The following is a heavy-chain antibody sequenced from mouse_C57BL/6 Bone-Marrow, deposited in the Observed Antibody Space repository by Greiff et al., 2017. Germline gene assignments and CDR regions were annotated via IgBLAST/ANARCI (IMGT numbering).Heavy chain of an antibody. CDR1: GYTFTSYW. CDR2: IDPSDSYT. V-gene: IGHV1-69*01. CDR3: ARYGSSYNYAMDY. D-gene: IGHD1-1*01. Sequence: QVQLQQPGAELVMPGASVKLSCKASGYTFTSYWMHWVKQRPGQGLEWIGEIDPSDSYTNYNQKFKGKSTLTVDKSSSTAYMQLGSLTSEDSAVYYCARYGSSYNYAMDYWGQGTSVTVSS. J-gene: IGHJ4*01.